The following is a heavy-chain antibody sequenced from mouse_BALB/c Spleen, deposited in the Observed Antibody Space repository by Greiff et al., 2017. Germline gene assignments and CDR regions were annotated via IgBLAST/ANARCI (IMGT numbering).Heavy chain of an antibody. V-gene: IGHV5-6*02. J-gene: IGHJ3*01. Sequence: DVKLVESGGDLVKPGGSLKLSCAASGFTFSSYGMSWVRQTPDKRLEWVATISSGGSYTYYPDSVKGRFTISRDNAKNTLYLQMSSLKSEDTAMYYCASHYYGSSWFAYWGQGTLVTVSA. CDR2: ISSGGSYT. D-gene: IGHD1-1*01. CDR3: ASHYYGSSWFAY. CDR1: GFTFSSYG.